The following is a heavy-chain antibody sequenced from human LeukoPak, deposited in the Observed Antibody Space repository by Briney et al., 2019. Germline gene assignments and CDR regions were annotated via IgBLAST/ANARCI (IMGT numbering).Heavy chain of an antibody. J-gene: IGHJ6*03. D-gene: IGHD6-13*01. CDR2: ISGRADLT. V-gene: IGHV3-23*01. Sequence: GGSLRLSCAASGFTFSTYGITWVRQAPGKGLEWVSAISGRADLTFYADSVKGRFTISRDNSKNTLYLQMNSLRAEDTAVYYCARDPIAAAGTADYYYYYYMDVWGKGTTVTVSS. CDR3: ARDPIAAAGTADYYYYYYMDV. CDR1: GFTFSTYG.